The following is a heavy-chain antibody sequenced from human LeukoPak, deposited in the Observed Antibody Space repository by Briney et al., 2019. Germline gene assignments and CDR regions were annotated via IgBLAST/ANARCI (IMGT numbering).Heavy chain of an antibody. V-gene: IGHV3-23*01. CDR1: GFTFSSFA. CDR3: AKLEWGYCSSTSCRNPIDY. CDR2: ISGSGGST. D-gene: IGHD2-2*01. J-gene: IGHJ4*02. Sequence: GGSLRLSCAASGFTFSSFAMSWVRQAPGKGLEWVSAISGSGGSTYYADSVKGRFTISRDNSKNTLYLQMNSLRAEDTAVYYCAKLEWGYCSSTSCRNPIDYWGQGTLVTVSS.